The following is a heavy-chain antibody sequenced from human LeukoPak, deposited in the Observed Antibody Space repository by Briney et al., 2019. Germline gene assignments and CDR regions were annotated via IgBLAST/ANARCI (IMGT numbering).Heavy chain of an antibody. CDR3: ARVGGDGYNYYFDY. Sequence: PSETLSLTCTVSGGSISSYYWSWIRQPPGKGLEWIGHIYYSGSTTYNPSLKSRVTISVDTSKNQFSLKLSSVTAADTAVYYCARVGGDGYNYYFDYWGQGTLVTVSS. J-gene: IGHJ4*02. CDR2: IYYSGST. D-gene: IGHD5-24*01. V-gene: IGHV4-59*01. CDR1: GGSISSYY.